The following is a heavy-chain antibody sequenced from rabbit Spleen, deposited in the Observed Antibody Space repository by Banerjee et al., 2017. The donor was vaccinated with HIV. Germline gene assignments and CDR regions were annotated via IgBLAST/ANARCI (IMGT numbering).Heavy chain of an antibody. D-gene: IGHD4-1*01. CDR3: ARVSETSGWGEDL. Sequence: QSLEESGGDLVKPGASLTLTCTASGFSFSSRYYMNWVRQAPGKGLEWIACIDAGSSGDTYYASWAKGRFTISKTSSTTVTLQMTSLTVADTATYFCARVSETSGWGEDLWGPGTLVTVS. CDR2: IDAGSSGDT. CDR1: GFSFSSRYY. V-gene: IGHV1S40*01. J-gene: IGHJ6*01.